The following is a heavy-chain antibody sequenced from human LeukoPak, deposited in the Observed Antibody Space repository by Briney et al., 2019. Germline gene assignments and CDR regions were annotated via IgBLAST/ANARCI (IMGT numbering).Heavy chain of an antibody. J-gene: IGHJ5*02. D-gene: IGHD4-23*01. CDR3: TRRFGVNSRWFDP. CDR1: GFTFSGSA. CDR2: IRNKGNNYAT. V-gene: IGHV3-73*01. Sequence: GGSLKLSCAASGFTFSGSAMHWVRQASGKGLEWVGRIRNKGNNYATAYAASVKGRFTISRDDSKDTAYLQMNSLKTEDTAVYYCTRRFGVNSRWFDPWGQGTLVTVSS.